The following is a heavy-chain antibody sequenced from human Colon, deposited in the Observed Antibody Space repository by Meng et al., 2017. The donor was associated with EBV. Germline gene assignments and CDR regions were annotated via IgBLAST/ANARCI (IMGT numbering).Heavy chain of an antibody. CDR2: IYHSGST. CDR1: GASIGSSYW. Sequence: QVQLQGSGPGLVKLSGTRSLICAVSGASIGSSYWWTWVRQPPEKGLEWIGEIYHSGSTNYNPSLKSRLTLSVDKSKSQFSLELISVTAADTAVYYCARGRRFGSGRYALDYWGQGTLVTVSS. V-gene: IGHV4-4*02. CDR3: ARGRRFGSGRYALDY. D-gene: IGHD3-10*01. J-gene: IGHJ4*02.